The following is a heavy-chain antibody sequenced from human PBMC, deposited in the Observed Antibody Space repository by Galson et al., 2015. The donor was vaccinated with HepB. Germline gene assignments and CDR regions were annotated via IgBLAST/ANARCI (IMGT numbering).Heavy chain of an antibody. CDR2: ITSSSDYI. CDR3: ARVGGNYYDGRGYFDY. CDR1: GFIFSSYS. J-gene: IGHJ4*02. D-gene: IGHD3-22*01. V-gene: IGHV3-21*01. Sequence: SLRLSCAASGFIFSSYSMNWVRQAPGKGLEWISSITSSSDYIYYADSMKGRLTISRDNAKNSLYLQMNSLRAEDTAVYYCARVGGNYYDGRGYFDYWGQGALVTVSS.